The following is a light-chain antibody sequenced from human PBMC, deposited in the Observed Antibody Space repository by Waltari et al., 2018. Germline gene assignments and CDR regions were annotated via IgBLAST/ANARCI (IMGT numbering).Light chain of an antibody. CDR3: MQARQYPRT. CDR1: QSLLQSNGHNY. V-gene: IGKV2-28*01. CDR2: LVS. Sequence: EIVITQSPLLLSVAPGEPASISCMSGQSLLQSNGHNYLHWYLQNPGQPPQLLISLVSIRASGVPDRFSGGGSGTDFILTISRVEAEDVGTYYCMQARQYPRTLGQGTKVEIK. J-gene: IGKJ1*01.